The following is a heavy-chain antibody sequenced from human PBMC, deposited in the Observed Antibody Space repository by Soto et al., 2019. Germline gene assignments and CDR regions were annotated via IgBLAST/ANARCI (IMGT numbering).Heavy chain of an antibody. CDR2: ISAYNGNT. CDR3: SRDRYCSSTSCSHYYYYYMDV. Sequence: QVQLVQSGAEVKKPGASVKVSCKASGYTFTSYGISWVRQAPGQGLEWMGWISAYNGNTNYAQKLHGRVTMTTDTSTSTAYMELRSLRSDDTAVYYCSRDRYCSSTSCSHYYYYYMDVWGKGTTVTVSS. CDR1: GYTFTSYG. V-gene: IGHV1-18*01. D-gene: IGHD2-2*01. J-gene: IGHJ6*03.